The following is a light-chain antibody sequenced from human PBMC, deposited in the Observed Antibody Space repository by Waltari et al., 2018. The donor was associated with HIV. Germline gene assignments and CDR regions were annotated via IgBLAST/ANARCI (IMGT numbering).Light chain of an antibody. CDR1: TNNVGTYNY. CDR3: CSYGGSWSFV. J-gene: IGLJ2*01. Sequence: QSALTQPRSVSGSPGQSVTISCAGSTNNVGTYNYVSWYPQKSGEAPRLILYDVGQRPAGVPVRFAGARSGDTASLTISGLQAEDEGDFYCCSYGGSWSFVFGGGTRVTVL. V-gene: IGLV2-11*01. CDR2: DVG.